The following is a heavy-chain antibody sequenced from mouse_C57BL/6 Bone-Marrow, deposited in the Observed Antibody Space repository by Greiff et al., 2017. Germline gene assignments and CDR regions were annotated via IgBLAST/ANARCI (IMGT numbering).Heavy chain of an antibody. CDR3: ARDYYGSSYAY. Sequence: VQLQQSGAELARPGASVKLSCKASGYTFTSYGISWVKQRTGQGLEWIGEIYPRSGNTYYNEKFKGKATLTADKSSSTAYMELRSLTSEDSAVYFCARDYYGSSYAYWGQGTLVTVSA. V-gene: IGHV1-81*01. D-gene: IGHD1-1*01. CDR2: IYPRSGNT. CDR1: GYTFTSYG. J-gene: IGHJ3*01.